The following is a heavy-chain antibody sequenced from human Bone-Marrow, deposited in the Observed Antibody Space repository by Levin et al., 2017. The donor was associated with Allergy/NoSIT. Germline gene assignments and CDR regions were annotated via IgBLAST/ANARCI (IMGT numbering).Heavy chain of an antibody. V-gene: IGHV4-4*02. CDR2: IYHSGST. J-gene: IGHJ3*01. D-gene: IGHD3-9*01. CDR1: GGSVSTSKW. Sequence: PSETLSLTCAVSGGSVSTSKWWNWVRQTPEKGLQWIGEIYHSGSTNYNPSLNTRVTISIDTSRDQFSLRLRSVTAADTAVYFCARRTVFDFTSSEVTENAFDLWGPGTMVTVSS. CDR3: ARRTVFDFTSSEVTENAFDL.